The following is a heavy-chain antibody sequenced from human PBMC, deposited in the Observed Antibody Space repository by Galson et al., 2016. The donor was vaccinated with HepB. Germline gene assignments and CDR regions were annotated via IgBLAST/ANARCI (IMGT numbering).Heavy chain of an antibody. CDR1: GSTFSDYA. Sequence: SLRLSCAASGSTFSDYAMGWVRQAPGKGLEWISAISGGGESTFDADSVQGRFTVSRDNSKNTLYLQMNSLRAEDTAVYFCVSRGPPGPITGPGYFQNWGQGTLVTVSS. CDR3: VSRGPPGPITGPGYFQN. CDR2: ISGGGEST. D-gene: IGHD6-25*01. V-gene: IGHV3-23*01. J-gene: IGHJ1*01.